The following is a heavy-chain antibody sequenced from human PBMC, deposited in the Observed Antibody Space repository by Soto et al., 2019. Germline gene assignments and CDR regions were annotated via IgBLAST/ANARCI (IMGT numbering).Heavy chain of an antibody. CDR3: ARDESAGFGELSTHYYYYGMDV. J-gene: IGHJ6*02. D-gene: IGHD3-10*01. CDR1: GGSISSGGYY. Sequence: SETLSLTCTVSGGSISSGGYYWSWIRQHPGKGLEWIGYIYYSGSTYYNPSLKSRVTISVDTSKNQFSLKLSSVTAADTAVYYCARDESAGFGELSTHYYYYGMDVWGQGPTVTVSS. CDR2: IYYSGST. V-gene: IGHV4-31*03.